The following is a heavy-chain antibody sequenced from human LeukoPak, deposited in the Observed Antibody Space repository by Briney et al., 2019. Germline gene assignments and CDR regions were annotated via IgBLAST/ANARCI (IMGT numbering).Heavy chain of an antibody. J-gene: IGHJ5*02. CDR1: GFTFNTYT. V-gene: IGHV3-48*01. D-gene: IGHD6-13*01. CDR3: ARDRIAARDWFDP. Sequence: PGGSLRLSCAASGFTFNTYTMKWVRQAPGKGLEWVSYISGSSGIIDYADSVRGRFTISRDNAKNSLYLQMNSLRAEDTAVYYCARDRIAARDWFDPWGQGTLVTVSS. CDR2: ISGSSGII.